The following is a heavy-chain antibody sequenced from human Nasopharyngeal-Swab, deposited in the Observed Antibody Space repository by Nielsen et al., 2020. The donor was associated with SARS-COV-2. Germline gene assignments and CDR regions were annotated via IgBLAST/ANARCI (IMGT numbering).Heavy chain of an antibody. J-gene: IGHJ4*02. CDR3: ARGFDY. CDR1: GASISSYY. V-gene: IGHV4-59*08. CDR2: SHYSGST. Sequence: SETLSLTCTVSGASISSYYWSWIRQTPGKGLEWVAYSHYSGSTNYNPSLKSRVTMSVDTSKRQFSLMLTSVTAADTAVYYCARGFDYWGQETLVTVSS.